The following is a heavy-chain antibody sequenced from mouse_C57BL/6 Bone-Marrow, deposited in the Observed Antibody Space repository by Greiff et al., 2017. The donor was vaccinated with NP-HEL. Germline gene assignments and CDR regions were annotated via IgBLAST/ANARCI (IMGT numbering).Heavy chain of an antibody. D-gene: IGHD2-3*01. J-gene: IGHJ4*01. CDR1: GYTFTDYN. CDR3: ARHDSYYVGYAMDY. V-gene: IGHV1-18*01. CDR2: INPNNGGT. Sequence: VQLQQSGPELVKPGASVKIPCKASGYTFTDYNMDWVKQSHGKSLEWIGDINPNNGGTIYNQKFKGKATLTVDKSSSTAYMELRSLTSEDTAVYYCARHDSYYVGYAMDYWGQGTSVTVSS.